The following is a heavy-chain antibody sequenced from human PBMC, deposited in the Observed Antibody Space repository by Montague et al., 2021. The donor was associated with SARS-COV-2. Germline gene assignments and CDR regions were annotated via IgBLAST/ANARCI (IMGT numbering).Heavy chain of an antibody. Sequence: SETLSLTCTVSGGSISSSSNYWGWIRQPPGKGLEWIGNIYYSGSTYYNPSLKSRVTISVDTSKNEFSLKLDSVTAADTAVYFCARRGYYDSAGYHWHLDLWGRGMLVTVSS. CDR3: ARRGYYDSAGYHWHLDL. V-gene: IGHV4-39*01. CDR1: GGSISSSSNY. CDR2: IYYSGST. J-gene: IGHJ2*01. D-gene: IGHD3-22*01.